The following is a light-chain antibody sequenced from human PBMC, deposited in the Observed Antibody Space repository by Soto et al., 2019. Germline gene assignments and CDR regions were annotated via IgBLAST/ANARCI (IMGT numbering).Light chain of an antibody. CDR2: SNN. V-gene: IGLV1-47*02. CDR3: AAWDDSLSGHVV. Sequence: QSVLTRPPSASGTPGQRVTISCSGSSSNIGSNYVYWYQQLPGTAPKLLIFSNNQRPSGVPDRFSGSKSGTSASLAISGLRSEDEADYYCAAWDDSLSGHVVFGGGTQLTVL. CDR1: SSNIGSNY. J-gene: IGLJ2*01.